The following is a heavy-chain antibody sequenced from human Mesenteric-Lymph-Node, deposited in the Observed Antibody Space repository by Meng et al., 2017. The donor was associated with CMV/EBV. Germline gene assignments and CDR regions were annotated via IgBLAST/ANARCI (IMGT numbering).Heavy chain of an antibody. CDR2: IYDSGST. J-gene: IGHJ5*02. V-gene: IGHV4-59*01. CDR1: GGSISSYY. CDR3: ARDLRYSSSLSWFDP. Sequence: SETLSLTCTVSGGSISSYYWSWIRQPPGKGLEWIGYIYDSGSTNYNPSLKSRVTISEDTSKNQFSLRLSSVTAADTAVYYCARDLRYSSSLSWFDPWGQGTLVTVSS. D-gene: IGHD6-13*01.